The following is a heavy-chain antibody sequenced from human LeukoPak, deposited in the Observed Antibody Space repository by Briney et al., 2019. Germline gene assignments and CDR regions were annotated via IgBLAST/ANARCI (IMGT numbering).Heavy chain of an antibody. Sequence: SETLSLTCTVSGGSISSSSYYWGWIRQPPGKGLEWTGSIYYAGSTYYNPSLKSRVTLSVDTSKNEFSLRLSSVTAADTAVYYCARYYYDSSGSPCFDYWGQGTLVTVSS. V-gene: IGHV4-39*07. J-gene: IGHJ4*02. CDR2: IYYAGST. CDR1: GGSISSSSYY. D-gene: IGHD3-22*01. CDR3: ARYYYDSSGSPCFDY.